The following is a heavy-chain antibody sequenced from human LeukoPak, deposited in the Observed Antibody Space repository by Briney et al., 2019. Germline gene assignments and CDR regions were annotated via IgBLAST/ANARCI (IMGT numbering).Heavy chain of an antibody. CDR2: IYYSGST. CDR3: ARAGSVEEKFVFPPYYYYMDV. J-gene: IGHJ6*03. D-gene: IGHD6-25*01. CDR1: GGSISTYY. V-gene: IGHV4-59*01. Sequence: SETLSLTCTVSGGSISTYYWSWIRQPPGKGLEWIGYIYYSGSTNYNPSLKSRVTISVDTSKNQFSLKLSSVTAADTAVYYCARAGSVEEKFVFPPYYYYMDVWGKGTTVTISS.